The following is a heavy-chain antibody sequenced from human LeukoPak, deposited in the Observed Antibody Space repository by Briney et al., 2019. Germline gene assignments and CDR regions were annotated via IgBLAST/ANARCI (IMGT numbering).Heavy chain of an antibody. CDR1: GGTFSSYA. D-gene: IGHD3-10*01. V-gene: IGHV1-69*01. CDR3: ARGRDYYGSGSYYNWFDP. CDR2: IIPIFGTA. Sequence: GSSVKVSCKASGGTFSSYAIIWVRQAPGQGLEWMGGIIPIFGTANYAQKFQGRVTITADESTSTAYMELSSLRSEDTAVYYCARGRDYYGSGSYYNWFDPWGQGTLVTVSS. J-gene: IGHJ5*02.